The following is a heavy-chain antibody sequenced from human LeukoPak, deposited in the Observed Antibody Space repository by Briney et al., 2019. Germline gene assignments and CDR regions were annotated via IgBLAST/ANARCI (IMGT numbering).Heavy chain of an antibody. Sequence: GGSLRLSCAASGFTFSSYAMSWVRQAPGKGLEWVTAISGSGGSTYYADSVKGRLTISRDNSKNTLYLQMNSLRAEDTAVYYCAKAKVTMIVVDSDYWGQGTLVTVSS. D-gene: IGHD3-22*01. V-gene: IGHV3-23*01. CDR1: GFTFSSYA. CDR3: AKAKVTMIVVDSDY. CDR2: ISGSGGST. J-gene: IGHJ4*02.